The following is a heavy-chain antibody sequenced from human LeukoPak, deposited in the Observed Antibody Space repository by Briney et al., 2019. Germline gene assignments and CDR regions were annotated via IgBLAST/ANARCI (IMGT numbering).Heavy chain of an antibody. D-gene: IGHD4-17*01. V-gene: IGHV3-49*04. CDR2: IRSEAYGGTT. CDR1: GFTFSNYV. Sequence: GGSLRLSCAGSGFTFSNYVMRWVRQAPGKGLEWVGFIRSEAYGGTTEYAASVKGRFTISRDDSRSIAYLQMNSLKTEDTAVYYCTRDLYKAVTPHWYFDLWGRGTLVTVSS. J-gene: IGHJ2*01. CDR3: TRDLYKAVTPHWYFDL.